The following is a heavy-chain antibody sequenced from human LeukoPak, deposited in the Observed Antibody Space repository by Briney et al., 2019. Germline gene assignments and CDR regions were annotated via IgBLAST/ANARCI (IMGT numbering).Heavy chain of an antibody. V-gene: IGHV3-23*01. CDR1: GLTFSNYA. CDR2: ISDSGGTT. CDR3: AKRIGYDYGYYDY. J-gene: IGHJ4*02. D-gene: IGHD5-18*01. Sequence: GGSLRLSCTLSGLTFSNYAMSWVRQAPGRGLEWVSVISDSGGTTDYADSVKGRFTISRDNSRNTLLLQLSSLRDDDTAIYYCAKRIGYDYGYYDYWGQGALVTVTS.